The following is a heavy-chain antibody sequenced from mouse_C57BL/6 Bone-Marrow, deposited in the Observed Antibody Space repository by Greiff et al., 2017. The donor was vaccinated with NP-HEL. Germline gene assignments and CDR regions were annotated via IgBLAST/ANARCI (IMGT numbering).Heavy chain of an antibody. V-gene: IGHV1-26*01. CDR1: GEKGKEED. CDR3: EKISGFEEGGKGKRGKGEEERKEGRDV. J-gene: IGHJ1*01. D-gene: IGHD2-4*01. CDR2: INPNNGGT. Sequence: EVQLQQSGPELVKPGAEVKREGKAEGEKGKEEDRKGGKKREGKSLTWIGDINPNNGGTSYNQKFKGKATLTVDKSSSTAYMELRSLTSEESAVYYCEKISGFEEGGKGKRGKGEEERKEGRDV.